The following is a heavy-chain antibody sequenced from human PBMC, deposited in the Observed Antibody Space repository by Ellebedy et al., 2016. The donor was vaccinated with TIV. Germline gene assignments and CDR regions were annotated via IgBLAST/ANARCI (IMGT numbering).Heavy chain of an antibody. D-gene: IGHD3-10*01. CDR3: ARDGIGYYGSGSYYGMDV. V-gene: IGHV1-69*13. J-gene: IGHJ6*02. Sequence: SVKVSCXASGYTFTSYGISWVRQAPGQGRAWMGGIIPIIGTANYAQKFQGRVTITADESTSTGYMELSSLRSEDTAVYYCARDGIGYYGSGSYYGMDVWGQGTTVNVSS. CDR2: IIPIIGTA. CDR1: GYTFTSYG.